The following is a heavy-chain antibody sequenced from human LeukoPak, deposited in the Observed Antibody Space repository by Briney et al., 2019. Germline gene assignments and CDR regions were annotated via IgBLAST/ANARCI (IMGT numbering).Heavy chain of an antibody. V-gene: IGHV3-7*01. CDR3: AGGRDVYRY. D-gene: IGHD5-24*01. Sequence: GGSLRLTCAASGFTFSSYWMTWVRQAPGKGLEWVANIKQDGSEKYYVDSVKGRFTISRDNAKNSLYLQMNSLRAEDTAVYYCAGGRDVYRYWGQGTLVTVSS. CDR1: GFTFSSYW. J-gene: IGHJ4*02. CDR2: IKQDGSEK.